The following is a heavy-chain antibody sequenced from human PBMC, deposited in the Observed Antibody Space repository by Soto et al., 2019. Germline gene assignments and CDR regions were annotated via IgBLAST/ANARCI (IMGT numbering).Heavy chain of an antibody. CDR1: GYTFTSYD. D-gene: IGHD2-2*02. CDR2: MNPNSGNT. J-gene: IGHJ6*03. V-gene: IGHV1-8*01. Sequence: QVQLVQSGAEVKKPGASVKVSCKASGYTFTSYDINWVRQATGQGLEWMGWMNPNSGNTGYAQKFQVRVTRNRNTSRSTAYMELSSLRSEDTAVDYCARGLGLYPPFYYMDVWGKGTTVTVSS. CDR3: ARGLGLYPPFYYMDV.